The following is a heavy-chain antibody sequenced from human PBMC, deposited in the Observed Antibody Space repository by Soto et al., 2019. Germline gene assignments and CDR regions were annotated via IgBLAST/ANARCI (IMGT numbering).Heavy chain of an antibody. Sequence: QVQLLQSGAEVKKPGASVKVSCKAYGYTFTSYDINWVRQATGQGLEWMGWMNPNSGNTGYAQKFQGRVTMTRNTSISTAYMELSSLRYEETAVYYCARAKREWLLFFEGYYYYGMDVWGQGSTVTVSS. J-gene: IGHJ6*02. CDR2: MNPNSGNT. D-gene: IGHD3-3*01. CDR3: ARAKREWLLFFEGYYYYGMDV. V-gene: IGHV1-8*01. CDR1: GYTFTSYD.